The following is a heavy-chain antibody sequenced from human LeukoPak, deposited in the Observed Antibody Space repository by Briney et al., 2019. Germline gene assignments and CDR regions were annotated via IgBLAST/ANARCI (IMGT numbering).Heavy chain of an antibody. CDR1: GFSDNYNY. V-gene: IGHV3-66*02. Sequence: GGSLRLSCAASGFSDNYNYMSWVRQAPGKGLEWVSVLYSSGSTYYADSVKGRFSISRDNSKNTLYLQMNSLKTEDTAVYYCARGSGQAPYYSDSSGYDYWGQGTLVTVSS. CDR2: LYSSGST. J-gene: IGHJ4*02. D-gene: IGHD3-22*01. CDR3: ARGSGQAPYYSDSSGYDY.